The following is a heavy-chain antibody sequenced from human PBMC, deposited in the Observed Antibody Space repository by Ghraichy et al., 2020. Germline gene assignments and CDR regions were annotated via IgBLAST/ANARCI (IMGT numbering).Heavy chain of an antibody. D-gene: IGHD4-11*01. Sequence: GGSLRLSCAASGFTFSSYVMSWVRQAPGKGLEWVSAISGSGGSTYYADSVKGRFTISRDNSKNTLYLQMNSLRAEDTAVYYCAKNPTVTPDFDYWGQGTLVTVSS. V-gene: IGHV3-23*01. CDR2: ISGSGGST. CDR3: AKNPTVTPDFDY. J-gene: IGHJ4*02. CDR1: GFTFSSYV.